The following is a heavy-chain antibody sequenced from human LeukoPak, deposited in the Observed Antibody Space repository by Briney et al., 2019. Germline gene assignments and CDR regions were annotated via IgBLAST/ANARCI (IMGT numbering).Heavy chain of an antibody. J-gene: IGHJ4*02. CDR2: IKQEGSEK. Sequence: PGGSLRLSCAASGFPFSSYWMSWVRQAPGKGREWVANIKQEGSEKYYVDSLKGRFTISRDNDKNSLYLQMNSLRAGDTAVYYCAKDRTRQAYWGQGTLVTVSS. CDR3: AKDRTRQAY. D-gene: IGHD3-3*01. V-gene: IGHV3-7*03. CDR1: GFPFSSYW.